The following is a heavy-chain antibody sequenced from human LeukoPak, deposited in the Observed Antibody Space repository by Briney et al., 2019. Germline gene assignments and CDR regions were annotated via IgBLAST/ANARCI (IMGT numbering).Heavy chain of an antibody. CDR1: GYSISSGFY. V-gene: IGHV4-38-2*02. CDR2: FHHSGST. J-gene: IGHJ4*02. Sequence: SETLSLTCSVSGYSISSGFYWDWIRQPPGKGLEWIGSFHHSGSTPYNPSPNSRVSISVDTSKNQLSLKLSSVTAADTAVYYCAGREGYNFDYWGQGTLVTVSS. D-gene: IGHD5-24*01. CDR3: AGREGYNFDY.